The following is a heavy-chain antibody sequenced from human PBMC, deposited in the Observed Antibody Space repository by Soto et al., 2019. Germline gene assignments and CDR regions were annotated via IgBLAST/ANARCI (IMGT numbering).Heavy chain of an antibody. CDR3: AADGPRTTGTTSYYYGMDV. V-gene: IGHV1-58*01. J-gene: IGHJ6*02. Sequence: QMQLVQSGPEVKKPGTSVKVSCKASGFTFTSSAVQWVRQARGQRLEWIGWIVVGSGNTNYAQKFQERVTITRDMSTSPGYMGLSSLRSGDTAVYYCAADGPRTTGTTSYYYGMDVWGQGTTVTVSS. CDR1: GFTFTSSA. D-gene: IGHD1-1*01. CDR2: IVVGSGNT.